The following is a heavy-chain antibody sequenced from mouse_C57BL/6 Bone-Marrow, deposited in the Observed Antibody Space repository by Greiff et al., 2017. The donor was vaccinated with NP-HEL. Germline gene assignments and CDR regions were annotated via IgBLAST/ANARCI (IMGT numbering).Heavy chain of an antibody. CDR1: GYTFTSYW. CDR3: AREGKITTVVAPDLYSDV. V-gene: IGHV1-55*01. D-gene: IGHD1-1*01. J-gene: IGHJ1*03. CDR2: IYPGSGST. Sequence: QVQLKQPGAELVKPGASVKMSCKASGYTFTSYWITWVKQRPGQGLEWIGDIYPGSGSTNYNEKFKSKATLTVDTSSSTAYMQLSSLTSEDSAVYYCAREGKITTVVAPDLYSDVWGTGTTVTVSS.